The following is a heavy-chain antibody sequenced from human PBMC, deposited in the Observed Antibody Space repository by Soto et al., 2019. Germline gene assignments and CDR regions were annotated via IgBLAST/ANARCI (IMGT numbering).Heavy chain of an antibody. Sequence: ASVKVSCKASGYTFTTYAILWIRQAPGQGPEWIGWINAGNGDTKYSQKFQGRVTVTRDTFASTAYMELSSLTSEDTAAYYCGRGHTNCYGCWFDHWGQGTLVTVSS. CDR3: GRGHTNCYGCWFDH. D-gene: IGHD3-16*01. CDR2: INAGNGDT. V-gene: IGHV1-3*01. J-gene: IGHJ5*02. CDR1: GYTFTTYA.